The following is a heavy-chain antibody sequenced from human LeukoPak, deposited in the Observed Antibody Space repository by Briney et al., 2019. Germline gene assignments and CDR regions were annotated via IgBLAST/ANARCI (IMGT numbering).Heavy chain of an antibody. J-gene: IGHJ4*02. D-gene: IGHD6-13*01. V-gene: IGHV3-30*02. CDR3: AKSQISAAGLFDY. CDR1: GFTFSSYG. CDR2: IRNDGSDK. Sequence: GGSLRLSCAAYGFTFSSYGMHWVRRAPGKGLEWVAFIRNDGSDKYYADSVKGRFTISRDNSKNTLYLQMNSLRAEDTAVYYCAKSQISAAGLFDYWGQGTLVTVSS.